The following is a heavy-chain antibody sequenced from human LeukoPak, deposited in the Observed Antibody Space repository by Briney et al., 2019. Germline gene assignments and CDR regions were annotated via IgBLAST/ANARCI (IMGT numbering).Heavy chain of an antibody. D-gene: IGHD2-8*01. V-gene: IGHV4-61*02. CDR2: IYTSGST. Sequence: SETLSLTCTVSGGSISSGSYYWSWIRQPAGKGLEWIGRIYTSGSTNYNPSLKSRVTISVGTSKNQFSLKLSSVTAADTAVYYCAREYIVLMVYATGTFDPWGQGTLVTVSS. CDR3: AREYIVLMVYATGTFDP. J-gene: IGHJ5*02. CDR1: GGSISSGSYY.